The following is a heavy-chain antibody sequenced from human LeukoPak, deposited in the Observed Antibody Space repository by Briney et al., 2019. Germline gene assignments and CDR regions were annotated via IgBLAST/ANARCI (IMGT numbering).Heavy chain of an antibody. V-gene: IGHV3-21*01. CDR3: ARVLAPVSSSSFGY. J-gene: IGHJ4*02. CDR2: ISSSSSYI. Sequence: PGGSLRLSCAPSGFTCSSYGMHWARQAPGKGLECVSSISSSSSYIYYADSVKGRFTISRDNAKNSMYLQMNSLRAEDTAVYYCARVLAPVSSSSFGYWGQGTLVTVSS. CDR1: GFTCSSYG. D-gene: IGHD6-13*01.